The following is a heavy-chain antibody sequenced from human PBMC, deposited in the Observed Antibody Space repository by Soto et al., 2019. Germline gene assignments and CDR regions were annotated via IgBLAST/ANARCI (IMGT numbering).Heavy chain of an antibody. CDR3: ARDPDSSGYYVFDY. Sequence: GGSLRLSCAASGFTFGSYAMHWVRQAPGKGLEWVAVISYDGSNKYYADSVKGRFTISRDNSKNTLYLQMNNLRAEDTAVYYCARDPDSSGYYVFDYWGQGTLVTVSS. V-gene: IGHV3-30-3*01. CDR1: GFTFGSYA. D-gene: IGHD3-22*01. J-gene: IGHJ4*02. CDR2: ISYDGSNK.